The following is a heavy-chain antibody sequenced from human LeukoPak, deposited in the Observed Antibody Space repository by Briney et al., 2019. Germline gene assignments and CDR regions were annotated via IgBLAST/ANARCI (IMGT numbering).Heavy chain of an antibody. CDR1: GYTFTSYG. CDR3: ARDKTGTYFLSRGNLFDP. CDR2: ISAYNGNT. J-gene: IGHJ5*02. D-gene: IGHD1-1*01. Sequence: GASVKVSCKASGYTFTSYGISWVRRAPGQGLEWMGWISAYNGNTNYAQKLQGRVTMTTDTSTSTAYMELRSLRSDDTAVYYCARDKTGTYFLSRGNLFDPWGQGTLVTVSS. V-gene: IGHV1-18*01.